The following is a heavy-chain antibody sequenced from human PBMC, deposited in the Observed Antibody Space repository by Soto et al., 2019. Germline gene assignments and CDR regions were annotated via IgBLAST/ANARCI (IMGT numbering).Heavy chain of an antibody. CDR1: GFTFSNAW. CDR3: TTDIEYSSSHDAFDI. CDR2: IKSKTDGGTT. Sequence: GGSLRLCCAASGFTFSNAWMSWVRQAPGKGLEWVGRIKSKTDGGTTDYAAPVKGRFTISRDDSKNTLYLQMNSLKTEDTAVYYCTTDIEYSSSHDAFDIWGQGTMVTVSS. J-gene: IGHJ3*02. V-gene: IGHV3-15*01. D-gene: IGHD6-13*01.